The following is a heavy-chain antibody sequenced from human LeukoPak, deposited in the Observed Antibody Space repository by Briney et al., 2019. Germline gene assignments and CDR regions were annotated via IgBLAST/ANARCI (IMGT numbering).Heavy chain of an antibody. Sequence: ASVKVSCKASGYTFTSDGISWVPQAPGQGLEWMGWISAYNGNTNYAQKLQGRVTMTTDTPTSTAYMELRSLRSDDTAVYYCARDEPPRSLLWFGEFPHYYGMDVWGQGTTVTVSS. V-gene: IGHV1-18*01. D-gene: IGHD3-10*01. CDR3: ARDEPPRSLLWFGEFPHYYGMDV. CDR1: GYTFTSDG. J-gene: IGHJ6*02. CDR2: ISAYNGNT.